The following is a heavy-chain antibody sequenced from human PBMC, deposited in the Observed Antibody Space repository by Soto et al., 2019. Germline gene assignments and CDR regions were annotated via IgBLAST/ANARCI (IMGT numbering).Heavy chain of an antibody. D-gene: IGHD2-2*01. Sequence: SETLSLTCSVSGASIGSGDDYWPWIRQSPGKGLEWIGYISDSGSTFYNPSLRSRLTIALDTSKNHFSLKLNSVTAADTAVYYGAKCQHPEFDPWGQGIPVTVS. V-gene: IGHV4-30-4*08. CDR2: ISDSGST. J-gene: IGHJ5*02. CDR1: GASIGSGDDY. CDR3: AKCQHPEFDP.